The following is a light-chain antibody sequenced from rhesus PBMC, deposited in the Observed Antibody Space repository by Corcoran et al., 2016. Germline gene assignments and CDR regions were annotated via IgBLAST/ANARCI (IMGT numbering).Light chain of an antibody. V-gene: IGKV1-22*01. CDR3: LQYNKIPWT. J-gene: IGKJ1*01. CDR2: KAS. CDR1: QDISRW. Sequence: DILMTQSPSSLSASVGDTVTITCRASQDISRWLAWYQQKPGKAPKLLIQKASSLQSGVPSRFSGSGSGTDFTLTISGLQSEDFARYFCLQYNKIPWTFGQGTKVEIK.